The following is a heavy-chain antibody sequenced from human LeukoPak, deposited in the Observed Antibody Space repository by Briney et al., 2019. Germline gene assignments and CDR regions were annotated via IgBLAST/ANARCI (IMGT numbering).Heavy chain of an antibody. J-gene: IGHJ4*02. CDR3: AKDEGRDIVVVPAAMSPCFDY. Sequence: GGSLRLSCAASGFTFSSYAMHWVRQAPGKGLEWVSSISSSSSYIYYADSVKGRFTISRGNSKNTLYLQMNSLRAEDTAVYYCAKDEGRDIVVVPAAMSPCFDYWGQGTLVTVSS. V-gene: IGHV3-21*04. CDR2: ISSSSSYI. D-gene: IGHD2-2*01. CDR1: GFTFSSYA.